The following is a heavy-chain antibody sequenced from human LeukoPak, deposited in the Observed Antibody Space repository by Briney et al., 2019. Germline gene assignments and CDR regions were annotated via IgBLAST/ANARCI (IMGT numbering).Heavy chain of an antibody. J-gene: IGHJ3*02. CDR1: GGSISSSSYY. D-gene: IGHD5-18*01. Sequence: PSETLSLTCTVSGGSISSSSYYWGWIRQPPGKGLEWIGSIYYSGSTYYNPSLKSRVTISVDTSKNQFSLKLSSVTAADTAVYYCAREPREQLWLTNDAFDIWGQGTMVTVSS. CDR3: AREPREQLWLTNDAFDI. V-gene: IGHV4-39*07. CDR2: IYYSGST.